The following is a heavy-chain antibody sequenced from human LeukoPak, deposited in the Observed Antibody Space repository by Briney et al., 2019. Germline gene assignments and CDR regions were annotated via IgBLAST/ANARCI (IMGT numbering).Heavy chain of an antibody. CDR2: IYHSGST. CDR3: ARVLGGSYYVGY. J-gene: IGHJ4*02. Sequence: PSETLSLTCTVSGYSISSGYYWGWIRQPPGKGLEWIGSIYHSGSTYYNPSLKSRVTISVDTSKNQFSLKLSSVTAADTAVYYCARVLGGSYYVGYWGQGTLLTVSS. V-gene: IGHV4-38-2*02. D-gene: IGHD1-26*01. CDR1: GYSISSGYY.